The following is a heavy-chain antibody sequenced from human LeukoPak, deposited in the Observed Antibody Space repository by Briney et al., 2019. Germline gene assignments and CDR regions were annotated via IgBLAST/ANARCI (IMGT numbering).Heavy chain of an antibody. CDR3: TRGTRGSGYDRFGDYYYYYYMDV. CDR2: LYYWWNT. CDR1: GVSMRSYY. Sequence: SGALSLTGTCFGVSMRSYYRSGIRQRPGKGVEGIGHLYYWWNTNYNPSLKSRVTISVDTSKNQFSLKLSSVTAADTAVYYCTRGTRGSGYDRFGDYYYYYYMDVWGKGTTVTISS. V-gene: IGHV4-59*01. J-gene: IGHJ6*03. D-gene: IGHD5-12*01.